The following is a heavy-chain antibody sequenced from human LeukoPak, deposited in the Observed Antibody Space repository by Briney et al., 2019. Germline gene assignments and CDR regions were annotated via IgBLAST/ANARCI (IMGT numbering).Heavy chain of an antibody. J-gene: IGHJ6*03. D-gene: IGHD5-18*01. CDR2: IYTSGST. Sequence: KASETLSLTCTVSGGSISSGSYYWSWTRQPAGKGLEWIGRIYTSGSTNYNPSLKGRVTISVDTSKNQFSLKLSSVTAADTAVYYCARDNSPLGYSYGFNYYYYMDVWGKGTTVTVSS. CDR1: GGSISSGSYY. V-gene: IGHV4-61*02. CDR3: ARDNSPLGYSYGFNYYYYMDV.